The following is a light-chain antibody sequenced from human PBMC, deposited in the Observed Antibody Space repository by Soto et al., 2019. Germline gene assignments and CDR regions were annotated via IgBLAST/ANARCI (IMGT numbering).Light chain of an antibody. CDR3: CSYGGSSTFVV. V-gene: IGLV2-23*03. CDR1: SSDVGSYNL. Sequence: QSVLTQPASSVSGSPGQSITISCTGTSSDVGSYNLVSWYQQHPGKAPKLMIYEGSKRPSGVSNRFSGSKSGNTASLTISGLQAEDEADYYCCSYGGSSTFVVFGGGTQLTVL. J-gene: IGLJ2*01. CDR2: EGS.